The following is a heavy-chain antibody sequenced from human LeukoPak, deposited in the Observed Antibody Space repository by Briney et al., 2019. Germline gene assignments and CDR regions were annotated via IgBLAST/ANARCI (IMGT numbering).Heavy chain of an antibody. D-gene: IGHD3/OR15-3a*01. CDR3: ARQTGSGLFILP. V-gene: IGHV4-39*01. CDR2: IYYSGNT. Sequence: SETLSLTCTVSGVSISSSNSYWGCIRHPPGKGLEWIVSIYYSGNTYYNASLKSQVSISIDTPKNQFSLSLTPVTAADTAVYYCARQTGSGLFILPGGQGTVVTVSS. J-gene: IGHJ4*02. CDR1: GVSISSSNSY.